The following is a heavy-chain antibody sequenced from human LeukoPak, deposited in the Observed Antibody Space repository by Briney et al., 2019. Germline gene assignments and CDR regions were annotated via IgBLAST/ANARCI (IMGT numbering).Heavy chain of an antibody. CDR1: GFTFSSYG. V-gene: IGHV3-33*06. CDR2: IWYDGSNK. Sequence: GRSLRLSCAASGFTFSSYGMHWVRQAPGKGLEWVAVIWYDGSNKYYADSVKGRFTISRDNSKNTLYLQMNILRAEDTAVYYFSKDPTSYYYDSSGYPSGYFDYWGQGTLVTVSS. J-gene: IGHJ4*02. CDR3: SKDPTSYYYDSSGYPSGYFDY. D-gene: IGHD3-22*01.